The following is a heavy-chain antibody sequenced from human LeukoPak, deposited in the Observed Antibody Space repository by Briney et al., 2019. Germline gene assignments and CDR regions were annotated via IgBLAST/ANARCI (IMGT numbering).Heavy chain of an antibody. V-gene: IGHV3-33*01. CDR3: ARWGGTRQFYFDY. J-gene: IGHJ4*02. CDR2: INYDGSNR. CDR1: GFSLSNYG. D-gene: IGHD3-16*01. Sequence: PGGSLRLSCAASGFSLSNYGLHWVRQGPGKGLEWLAVINYDGSNRYYADSVKGRFTISKDSSENTLYLQMNRLRADDTAIYYCARWGGTRQFYFDYWGREPWPPSPQ.